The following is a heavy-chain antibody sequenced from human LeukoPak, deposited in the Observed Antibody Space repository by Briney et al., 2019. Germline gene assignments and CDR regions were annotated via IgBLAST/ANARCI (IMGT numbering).Heavy chain of an antibody. J-gene: IGHJ6*03. CDR2: IRYDGSHK. D-gene: IGHD6-19*01. Sequence: GGSLRLSCAASGFTFSSFGMHWVRQAPGKGLEWVAFIRYDGSHKYYADSVKGRFTISRDNSKNTLYMQMNSLRAEDTAVYYCAKDQSRGQWLVGYYYYYMDVWGKGTTVTVSS. CDR1: GFTFSSFG. V-gene: IGHV3-30*02. CDR3: AKDQSRGQWLVGYYYYYMDV.